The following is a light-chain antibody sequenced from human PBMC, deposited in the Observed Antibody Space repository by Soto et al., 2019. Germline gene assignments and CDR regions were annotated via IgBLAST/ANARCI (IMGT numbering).Light chain of an antibody. V-gene: IGKV3D-15*01. CDR1: QSVSSN. Sequence: EIVMTQSPATLSVSPGERATLSCRASQSVSSNLAWYQQKPGQAPSLLIYDISARATGIPTRFSGSGSGTEFTLTISSLQSEDFAVYYCQHYGTSPPFTFGQGTKLEIK. CDR2: DIS. J-gene: IGKJ2*01. CDR3: QHYGTSPPFT.